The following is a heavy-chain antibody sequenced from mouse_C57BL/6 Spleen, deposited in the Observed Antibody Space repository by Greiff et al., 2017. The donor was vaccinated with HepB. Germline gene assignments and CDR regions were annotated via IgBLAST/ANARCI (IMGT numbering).Heavy chain of an antibody. D-gene: IGHD2-2*01. CDR2: INPYNGGT. CDR3: ARPLSTMVTVGAY. J-gene: IGHJ3*01. Sequence: EVQLQESGPVLVKPGASVKMSCKASGYTFTDYYMNWVKQSHGKSLEWIGVINPYNGGTSYNQKFKGKATLTVDKSSSTAYMELNSLTSEDSAVYYCARPLSTMVTVGAYWGQGTLVTVSA. V-gene: IGHV1-19*01. CDR1: GYTFTDYY.